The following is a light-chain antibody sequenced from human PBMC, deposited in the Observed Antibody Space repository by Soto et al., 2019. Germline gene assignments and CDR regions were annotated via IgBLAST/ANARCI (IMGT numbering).Light chain of an antibody. CDR3: QQYSNWST. J-gene: IGKJ5*01. V-gene: IGKV3-15*01. Sequence: EILMTQSPATLSVSPGDRATLSCRASQSVSRRLAWYQQRPGQAPRLLISGASSRATGIAARFSGSGSGREFTLTISSLESEDSALYYCQQYSNWSTFGQGTRLEIK. CDR1: QSVSRR. CDR2: GAS.